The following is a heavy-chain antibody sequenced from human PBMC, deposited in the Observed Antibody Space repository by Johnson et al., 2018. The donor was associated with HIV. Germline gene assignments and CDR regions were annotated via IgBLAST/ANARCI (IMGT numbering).Heavy chain of an antibody. CDR3: ARAMTGGHSSSLVRDDYAFDI. V-gene: IGHV3-30-3*01. CDR2: ISYDGSNK. CDR1: GFTFSSYA. D-gene: IGHD6-13*01. Sequence: HVQLVESGGGVVQPGRSLRLSCAASGFTFSSYAMHWVRQAPGKGLEWVAVISYDGSNKYYADSVKGRFTISRDNSKNTLYLQMNSLRAGDTAVYYCARAMTGGHSSSLVRDDYAFDIWGQGTMVTVSS. J-gene: IGHJ3*02.